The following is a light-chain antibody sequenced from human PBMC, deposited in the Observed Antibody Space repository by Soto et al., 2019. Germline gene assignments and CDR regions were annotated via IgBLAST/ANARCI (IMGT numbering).Light chain of an antibody. CDR1: QNINSN. V-gene: IGKV3-15*01. CDR2: GAY. J-gene: IGKJ3*01. CDR3: QQYNNWPT. Sequence: EIVMTQSPATLSVSPGERATLSCRASQNINSNLAWYQQRPGQAPRLLIHGAYTRATGIPARFSGSGSGTEFTLTISSLQSEDFAVYYCQQYNNWPTFGPGTKVDIK.